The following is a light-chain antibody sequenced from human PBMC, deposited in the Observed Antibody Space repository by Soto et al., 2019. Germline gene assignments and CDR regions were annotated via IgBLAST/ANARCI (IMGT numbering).Light chain of an antibody. CDR3: HQSGRSHT. CDR2: CAS. CDR1: QSVSSY. J-gene: IGKJ1*01. Sequence: EIVFTQSPATLSLSPGERATLSCRASQSVSSYFSWYQQTPCQAPTLLIYCASSRATGIPDRFSGRGSGTEFTLTINRVEHEDSAVYYSHQSGRSHTFAQRTTV. V-gene: IGKV3-20*01.